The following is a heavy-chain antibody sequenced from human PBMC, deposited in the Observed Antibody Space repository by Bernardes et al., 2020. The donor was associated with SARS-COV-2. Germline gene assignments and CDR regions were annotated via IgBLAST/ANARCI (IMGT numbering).Heavy chain of an antibody. CDR2: ISYDGSNK. V-gene: IGHV3-30*18. CDR3: AKDLGYYDFWSGYYLVRYYYGMDV. Sequence: GGSLRLSCAASGFTFSSYSMNWVRQAPGKGLEWVAVISYDGSNKYYADSVKGRFTISRDNSKNTLYLQMNSLRAEDTAVYYCAKDLGYYDFWSGYYLVRYYYGMDVWGQGTTVTVSS. CDR1: GFTFSSYS. J-gene: IGHJ6*02. D-gene: IGHD3-3*01.